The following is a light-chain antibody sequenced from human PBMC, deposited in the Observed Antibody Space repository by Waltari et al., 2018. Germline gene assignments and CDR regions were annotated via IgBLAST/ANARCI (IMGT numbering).Light chain of an antibody. V-gene: IGKV1-9*01. J-gene: IGKJ5*01. CDR3: QQRNNYPIT. Sequence: DIQLTQSPSSLSASVGDRVIITCRASQGISTHLAWYQQKPGKVPKLLIYTASTLQSGVPSRFSGSGSGTEFTLTISSLQPEDFAAYYCQQRNNYPITFGQGTRLEI. CDR2: TAS. CDR1: QGISTH.